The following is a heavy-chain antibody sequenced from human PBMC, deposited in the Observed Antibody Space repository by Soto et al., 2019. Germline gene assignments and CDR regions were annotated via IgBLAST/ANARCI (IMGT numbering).Heavy chain of an antibody. CDR1: GGSISSSSYY. Sequence: SETLSLTCTVSGGSISSSSYYWGWIRQPPGKGLEWIGSIYYSGSTYYNPSLKSRVTISVDTSKYQFSLKLSSVTASDTAVYYCPRDSTCSLDYWCQATLVTVSS. V-gene: IGHV4-39*02. D-gene: IGHD2-2*01. J-gene: IGHJ4*02. CDR3: PRDSTCSLDY. CDR2: IYYSGST.